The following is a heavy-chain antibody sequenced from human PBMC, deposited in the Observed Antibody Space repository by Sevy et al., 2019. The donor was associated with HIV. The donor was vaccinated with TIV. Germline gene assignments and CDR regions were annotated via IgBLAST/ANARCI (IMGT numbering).Heavy chain of an antibody. D-gene: IGHD3-22*01. CDR1: GFTFSSYE. Sequence: GGSLRLSCTASGFTFSSYEMNWVRQAPGKGLEWVSSIISSGDTIYYADSVKGRFTVSGDNAKNSLFLQMNSLRAEDTAIYYCARGPHYYYDSSSFFEYWGQGTLVTVSS. V-gene: IGHV3-48*03. J-gene: IGHJ4*02. CDR3: ARGPHYYYDSSSFFEY. CDR2: IISSGDTI.